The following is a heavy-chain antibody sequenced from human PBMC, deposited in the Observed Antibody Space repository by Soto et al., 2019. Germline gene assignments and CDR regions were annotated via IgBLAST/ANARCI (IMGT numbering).Heavy chain of an antibody. CDR2: ASPYNGNR. J-gene: IGHJ4*02. CDR1: GYSLATYG. V-gene: IGHV1-18*01. Sequence: ASVKVSCKASGYSLATYGISWVRQAPGQGLEWMGWASPYNGNRNYAQKLQGRVTVTTDTSTSTAYMELRSLGSDDTAVYFCAVRGTSSGYFGYWGQGTLVTVSS. D-gene: IGHD3-22*01. CDR3: AVRGTSSGYFGY.